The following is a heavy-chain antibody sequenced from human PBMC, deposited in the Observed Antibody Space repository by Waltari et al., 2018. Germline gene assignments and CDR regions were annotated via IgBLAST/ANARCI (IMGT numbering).Heavy chain of an antibody. CDR1: GYSFTSSA. Sequence: QVELVQSGPELKKPGASVKVSCRASGYSFTSSAINWVRQAPGRVFELRGWINTNSGNPTYVQGFTGRFVFSLDTSVSTAFLQITSLEAEDTAVYYCAREVVPAATIVVNWFDPWGQGTLVTVSS. J-gene: IGHJ5*02. V-gene: IGHV7-4-1*02. D-gene: IGHD2-2*01. CDR2: INTNSGNP. CDR3: AREVVPAATIVVNWFDP.